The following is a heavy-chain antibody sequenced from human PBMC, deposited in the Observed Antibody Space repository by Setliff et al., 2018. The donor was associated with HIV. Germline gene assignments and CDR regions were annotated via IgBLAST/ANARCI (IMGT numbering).Heavy chain of an antibody. V-gene: IGHV4-38-2*02. CDR1: GYSISRGYY. CDR3: ARAAAGNTGPFDL. Sequence: SETLSLTCSVSGYSISRGYYWGWIRQPAGKGLEWIGHIYISGSTNYNPSFNSRVTMSVDTSKNQFSLRLTSVTASDTAVYYCARAAAGNTGPFDLWGQGSPVTVSS. J-gene: IGHJ4*02. D-gene: IGHD4-17*01. CDR2: IYISGST.